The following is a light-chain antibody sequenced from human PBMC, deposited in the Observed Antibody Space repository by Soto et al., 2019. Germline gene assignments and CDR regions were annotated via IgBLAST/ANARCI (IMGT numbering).Light chain of an antibody. CDR3: KSYAGSNTYV. CDR2: EVF. Sequence: QSVLTQLPSASGCPGQSVTVSCTGTKNDIGVYSFFSWYQHHPGKAPRLIIYEVFQRPSGVPDRFSGSKSGNTASLTVSWLQAADEADYFCKSYAGSNTYVFGSGTKVTVL. CDR1: KNDIGVYSF. J-gene: IGLJ1*01. V-gene: IGLV2-8*01.